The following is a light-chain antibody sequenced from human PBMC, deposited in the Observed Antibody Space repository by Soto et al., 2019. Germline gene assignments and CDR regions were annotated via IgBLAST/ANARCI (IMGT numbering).Light chain of an antibody. CDR2: AAT. J-gene: IGKJ4*01. Sequence: DLQMTQSPSSVSASVGDRVTITCRASQDISDWLAWHQQKPGKAPKLLIYAATTLHSGVPSRFSGSGSGTDSTLTISSLQPEDFATYYCQQGHTFPLTFGGGTKVEIK. CDR3: QQGHTFPLT. V-gene: IGKV1-12*01. CDR1: QDISDW.